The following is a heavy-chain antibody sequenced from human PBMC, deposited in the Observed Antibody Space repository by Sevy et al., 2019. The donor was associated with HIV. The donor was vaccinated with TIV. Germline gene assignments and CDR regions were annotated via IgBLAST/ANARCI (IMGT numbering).Heavy chain of an antibody. V-gene: IGHV3-23*01. CDR2: ISGSGGST. D-gene: IGHD5-18*01. J-gene: IGHJ4*02. CDR1: GFTFSSYA. Sequence: GGSLRLSCAASGFTFSSYAMSWVRQAPGKGLEWVSAISGSGGSTYYADSVKGRFTISRDNSKNTLYLQMNSLRAEDTAVYYCANKNVDTAMVFDYWGQRTLVTGSS. CDR3: ANKNVDTAMVFDY.